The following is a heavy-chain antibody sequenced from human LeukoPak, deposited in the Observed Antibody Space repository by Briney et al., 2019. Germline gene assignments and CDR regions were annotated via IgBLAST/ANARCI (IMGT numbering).Heavy chain of an antibody. CDR1: GGSFSGYY. D-gene: IGHD2-15*01. Sequence: RTSETLSLTCAVYGGSFSGYYWSWIRQPPGKGLEWIGEINHSGSTYYNPSLKSRVTISVDTSKNQFSLELSSVTAADTAVYYCARRRCSGGSYPFDYWGQGTLVTVSS. CDR2: INHSGST. CDR3: ARRRCSGGSYPFDY. V-gene: IGHV4-34*01. J-gene: IGHJ4*02.